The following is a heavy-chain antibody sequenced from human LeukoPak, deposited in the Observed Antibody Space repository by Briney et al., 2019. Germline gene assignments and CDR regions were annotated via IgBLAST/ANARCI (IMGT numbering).Heavy chain of an antibody. CDR2: ISRDSDAL. J-gene: IGHJ4*02. Sequence: GGSLRLSCAASGLTFSDYYMSWVRQAPGKGLEWISYISRDSDALYYADSVKGRFTISRDNAKSSLYLQMNSLRAEDTAVYYCAREGVLLWFGELRFDYWGQGTLVTVSS. CDR1: GLTFSDYY. V-gene: IGHV3-11*01. CDR3: AREGVLLWFGELRFDY. D-gene: IGHD3-10*01.